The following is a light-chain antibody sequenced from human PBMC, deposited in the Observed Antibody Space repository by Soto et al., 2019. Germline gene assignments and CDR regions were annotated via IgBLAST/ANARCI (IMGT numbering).Light chain of an antibody. J-gene: IGKJ2*01. CDR2: AAS. CDR1: QSISTY. Sequence: DIPMTQSPSSLSASVGDRVTITCRASQSISTYLNWYQQKPGKAPKLLIYAASSLQSGVPSNFSGSGSGTDFTLTISSLQPEDFATYYCQQSYSTPRTFGQGTKLEIK. V-gene: IGKV1-39*01. CDR3: QQSYSTPRT.